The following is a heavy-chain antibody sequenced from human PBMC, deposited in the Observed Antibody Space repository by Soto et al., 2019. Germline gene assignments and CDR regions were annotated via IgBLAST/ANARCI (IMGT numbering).Heavy chain of an antibody. CDR3: ARGLAVWSGYYRNWFDP. CDR1: GYTFTGYY. CDR2: INPNSGGT. J-gene: IGHJ5*02. D-gene: IGHD3-3*01. V-gene: IGHV1-2*02. Sequence: ASVKVSCKASGYTFTGYYMHWVRQAPGQGLEWMGWINPNSGGTNYAQKFQGRVTMTRDTSISTAYMELSRLRSDDTAVYYCARGLAVWSGYYRNWFDPWGQGTLVTVYS.